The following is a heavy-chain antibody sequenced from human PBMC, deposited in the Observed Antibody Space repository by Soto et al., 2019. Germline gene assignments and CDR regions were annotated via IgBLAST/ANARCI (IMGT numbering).Heavy chain of an antibody. D-gene: IGHD2-2*01. CDR3: LILRVGDQLDLHSSPTGRSCDL. CDR1: GYTFSSYW. Sequence: GDALKISGQASGYTFSSYWIAWVRQLPGKGLEWVGIIYPGDSETRYSPSLQGQVTISADRSTTTAYLQWSSLKASDSGTYYCLILRVGDQLDLHSSPTGRSCDL. CDR2: IYPGDSET. V-gene: IGHV5-51*01. J-gene: IGHJ2*01.